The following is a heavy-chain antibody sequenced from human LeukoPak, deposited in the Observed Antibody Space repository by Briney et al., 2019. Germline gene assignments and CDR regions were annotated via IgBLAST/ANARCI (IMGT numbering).Heavy chain of an antibody. Sequence: ASVKVSCKASGYRFTTYGFTWVRQAPGQGLEWVGWISAYNGNTNYAQKLQGRVTMTTDTSTSTAYMELRSLRSDDTAVYYCARDTPAKKIAATSSCFDYWGQGTLVTVSS. V-gene: IGHV1-18*04. CDR1: GYRFTTYG. J-gene: IGHJ4*02. CDR2: ISAYNGNT. D-gene: IGHD2-15*01. CDR3: ARDTPAKKIAATSSCFDY.